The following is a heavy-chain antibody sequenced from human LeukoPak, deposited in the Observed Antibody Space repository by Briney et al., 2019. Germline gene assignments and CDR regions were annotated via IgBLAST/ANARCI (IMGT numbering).Heavy chain of an antibody. D-gene: IGHD2-15*01. CDR2: IKSKTDGGTT. J-gene: IGHJ4*02. V-gene: IGHV3-15*01. CDR3: TTDHSGGGSCFGCY. Sequence: GGSLRLSCAASGFTFSNAWMSWVRQAPGKGLEWVGRIKSKTDGGTTDYAAPVKGRFTISREDSKNTLYLQMNSLKTEDTAVYYCTTDHSGGGSCFGCYWGQGTLVTVSS. CDR1: GFTFSNAW.